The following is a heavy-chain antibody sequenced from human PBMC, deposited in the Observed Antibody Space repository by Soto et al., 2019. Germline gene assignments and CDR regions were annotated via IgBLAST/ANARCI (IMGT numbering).Heavy chain of an antibody. J-gene: IGHJ4*02. CDR1: GFTFTRYS. CDR3: ARESEDLTSNFDY. V-gene: IGHV3-21*06. Sequence: GGSLRLSCAASGFTFTRYSMYWVRQAPGKGLEWVSSISSTTNYIYYGDSMKGRFTISRDNAKNSLYLEMNSLRAEDTAVYYCARESEDLTSNFDYWGQGTLVTVSS. CDR2: ISSTTNYI.